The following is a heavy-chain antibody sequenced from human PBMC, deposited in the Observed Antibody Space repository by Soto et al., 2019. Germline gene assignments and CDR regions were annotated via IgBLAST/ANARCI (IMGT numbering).Heavy chain of an antibody. CDR3: AREGETYYDYVWGSYRHNWFDP. CDR1: GYTFTSYG. D-gene: IGHD3-16*02. Sequence: QVQLVQSGAEVKKPGASVKVSCKASGYTFTSYGISWVRQAPGQGLEWMGWISAYNGNTNYAQKLQGRVTMTTDTSTSTGYMELRSLRSDDTAVYYCAREGETYYDYVWGSYRHNWFDPWGQGTLVTVSS. CDR2: ISAYNGNT. V-gene: IGHV1-18*01. J-gene: IGHJ5*02.